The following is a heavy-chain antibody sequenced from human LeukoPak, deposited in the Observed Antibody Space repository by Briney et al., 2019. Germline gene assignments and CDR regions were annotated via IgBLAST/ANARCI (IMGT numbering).Heavy chain of an antibody. D-gene: IGHD4-17*01. CDR1: GFTFNSCA. CDR2: ISTSGGSA. Sequence: GGSLRLSCAASGFTFNSCAMSWVRQAPGKGLVWVSAISTSGGSAYYADSVKGRFTISRDNSKNTLYLQMNSLRAEDTAVYYCVKDDTGEGVLHAFDIWGQGTMVTVSS. CDR3: VKDDTGEGVLHAFDI. J-gene: IGHJ3*02. V-gene: IGHV3-23*01.